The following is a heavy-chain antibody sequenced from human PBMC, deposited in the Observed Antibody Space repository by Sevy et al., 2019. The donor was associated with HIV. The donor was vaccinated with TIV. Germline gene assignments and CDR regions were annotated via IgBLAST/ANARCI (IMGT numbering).Heavy chain of an antibody. D-gene: IGHD4-17*01. CDR2: ISYDGSNK. Sequence: GGSLRLSCAASGFTFSSYAMHWVRQAPGKGLEWVAVISYDGSNKYYADSVKGRFTISRANSENTLYLQMNSLRAEDTAVYDCARARHDDYGDRGGAFDIWGQGTMVTVSS. CDR3: ARARHDDYGDRGGAFDI. CDR1: GFTFSSYA. V-gene: IGHV3-30-3*01. J-gene: IGHJ3*02.